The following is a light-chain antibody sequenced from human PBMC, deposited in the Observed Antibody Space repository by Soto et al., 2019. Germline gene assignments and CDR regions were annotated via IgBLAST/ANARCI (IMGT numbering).Light chain of an antibody. J-gene: IGLJ2*01. CDR1: SSNIGAGYD. CDR3: QSYDRSHSSSV. V-gene: IGLV1-40*01. Sequence: QSVLTQPPSVSGAPGQRVTIPYTGSSSNIGAGYDVHWYKQLPGTAPKLLIYGNSNRPSGVPDRFSGSKSGTSASLAFPGPQAGDEADYFCQSYDRSHSSSVFGAGTQLTVI. CDR2: GNS.